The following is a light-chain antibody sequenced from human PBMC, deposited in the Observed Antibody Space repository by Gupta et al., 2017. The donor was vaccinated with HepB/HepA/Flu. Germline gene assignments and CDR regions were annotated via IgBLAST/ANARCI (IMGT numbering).Light chain of an antibody. J-gene: IGKJ4*01. Sequence: EIVLTQFPATLSLSPGERATLSCRASQSVTNYLAWYQLKPGQAPRLLIYDASIRATGIPARFSGSGSGTDFTLTITTLEPEDFAVYFCQQRTNWRPQLTFGGGTKVEIK. V-gene: IGKV3-11*01. CDR1: QSVTNY. CDR3: QQRTNWRPQLT. CDR2: DAS.